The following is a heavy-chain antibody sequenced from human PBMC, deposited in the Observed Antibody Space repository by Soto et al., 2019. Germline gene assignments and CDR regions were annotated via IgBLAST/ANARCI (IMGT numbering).Heavy chain of an antibody. V-gene: IGHV1-18*01. J-gene: IGHJ4*02. CDR3: ARGPTYYDYSWGSYRRTFDY. CDR2: ISAYNGNT. D-gene: IGHD3-16*01. Sequence: QVQLVQSGAEVKKPGASVQVSCKASGYTFTSYGISWVRQAPGQGLEWMGWISAYNGNTNYAQKLQGRVTMTTDTSTSTVYMGLRSLRSDDTAVYYCARGPTYYDYSWGSYRRTFDYWGQGTLVTVSS. CDR1: GYTFTSYG.